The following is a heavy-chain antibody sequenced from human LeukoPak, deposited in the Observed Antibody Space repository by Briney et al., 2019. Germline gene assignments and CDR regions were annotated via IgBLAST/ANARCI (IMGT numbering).Heavy chain of an antibody. Sequence: SETLSLTCTVSGGSISSYYWSWIRQPPGKGLEWIGYIYYSGSTNYNPSLKSRVTISVDTSKKQFSLKLSSVTAADTAVYYCARFYDSSGFDYWGQGTLVTVSS. CDR1: GGSISSYY. V-gene: IGHV4-59*01. CDR3: ARFYDSSGFDY. CDR2: IYYSGST. J-gene: IGHJ4*02. D-gene: IGHD3-22*01.